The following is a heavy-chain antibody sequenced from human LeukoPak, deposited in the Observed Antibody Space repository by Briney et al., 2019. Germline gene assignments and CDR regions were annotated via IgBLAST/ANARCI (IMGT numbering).Heavy chain of an antibody. V-gene: IGHV4-59*01. J-gene: IGHJ4*02. CDR1: GGSISNYY. Sequence: PSETLSLTCTVSGGSISNYYWSWIRQPPGERLEWIGSIYYSGSTTYSPSLKSRVTISVDTSKNQFSLKLSSVTAADTAVYYCVRVGSYGLFGYWGQGTLVTVSS. D-gene: IGHD5-18*01. CDR2: IYYSGST. CDR3: VRVGSYGLFGY.